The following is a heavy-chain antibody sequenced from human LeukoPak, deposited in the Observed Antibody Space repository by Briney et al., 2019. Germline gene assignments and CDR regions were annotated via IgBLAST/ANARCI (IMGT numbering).Heavy chain of an antibody. J-gene: IGHJ4*02. CDR3: AREGGYNVDY. V-gene: IGHV3-7*01. CDR2: IKQDGSEK. D-gene: IGHD5-24*01. Sequence: GGSLRLSCAASGFTFSSYAMSWVRQAPGKGLEWVANIKQDGSEKHYVDSVKGRFTISRDNAKKSLYLQMNSLRAEDTAVYYCAREGGYNVDYWGQGTLVTVSS. CDR1: GFTFSSYA.